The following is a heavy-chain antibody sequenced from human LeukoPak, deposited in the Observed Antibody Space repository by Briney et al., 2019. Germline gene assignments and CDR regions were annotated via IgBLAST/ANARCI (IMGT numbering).Heavy chain of an antibody. CDR1: GGSFSGYY. D-gene: IGHD6-13*01. CDR3: ARDMSSSWEGRYYGMDV. CDR2: INHSGST. Sequence: PSGTLSLTCAVYGGSFSGYYWSWIRQPPGKGLEWIGEINHSGSTNYNPSLKSRVTISVDTSKNQFSLKLSSVTAADTAVYYCARDMSSSWEGRYYGMDVWGQGTTVTVSS. J-gene: IGHJ6*02. V-gene: IGHV4-34*01.